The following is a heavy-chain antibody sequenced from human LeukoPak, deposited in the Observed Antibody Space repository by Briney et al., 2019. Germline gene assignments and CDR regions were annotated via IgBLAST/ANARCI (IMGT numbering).Heavy chain of an antibody. Sequence: PGGSLRLSCAASGFTFSSYSMSWVRQAPGKGLEWVSSISSSSSYIYYADSVKGRFTISRDNAKNSLYLQMNSLRAEDTAVYYCARDRSGYVDYWGQGTLVTVSS. CDR1: GFTFSSYS. V-gene: IGHV3-21*01. D-gene: IGHD3-3*01. CDR3: ARDRSGYVDY. J-gene: IGHJ4*02. CDR2: ISSSSSYI.